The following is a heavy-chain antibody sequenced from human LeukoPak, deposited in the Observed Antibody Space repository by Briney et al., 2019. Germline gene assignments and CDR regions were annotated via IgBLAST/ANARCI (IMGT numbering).Heavy chain of an antibody. V-gene: IGHV3-23*01. J-gene: IGHJ4*02. D-gene: IGHD3-10*01. CDR3: VRLNPYGLGSHIDC. CDR1: GFTFSTYP. CDR2: VGASGVTT. Sequence: GGSLRLSCAASGFTFSTYPMTWVRQAPGKGLEWVSAVGASGVTTYYADSVKGRFTISRDNSRNTLFLQMNSLRAEDAAVYYCVRLNPYGLGSHIDCWGQGTLVTVSS.